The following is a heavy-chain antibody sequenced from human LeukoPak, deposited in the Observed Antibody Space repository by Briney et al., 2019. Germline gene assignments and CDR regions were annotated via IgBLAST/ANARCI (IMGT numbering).Heavy chain of an antibody. Sequence: SVKVSCKASGGTFSSYAISWVRQAPGQGLEWMGRIIPILGIANYAQKFQGRVTITADKSTSTAYMELSSLRAEDTAVYYCAKSRPKRDIVVVVAATPKLYFDYWGQGTLVTVSS. V-gene: IGHV1-69*04. D-gene: IGHD2-15*01. CDR3: AKSRPKRDIVVVVAATPKLYFDY. CDR2: IIPILGIA. J-gene: IGHJ4*02. CDR1: GGTFSSYA.